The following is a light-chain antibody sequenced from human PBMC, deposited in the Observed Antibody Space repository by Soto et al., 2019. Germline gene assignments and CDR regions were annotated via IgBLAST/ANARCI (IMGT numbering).Light chain of an antibody. CDR3: AAWDDSLSGVL. Sequence: QSVLTQPPSASGTPGQRVTISCSGSNSNIGSNPVNWYHQLPGTAPKLLIYSTNQRPSGVPDRFSGSKSVTSASLAISGLQSEDEADYYYAAWDDSLSGVLFGGGTKLTVL. CDR2: STN. V-gene: IGLV1-44*01. CDR1: NSNIGSNP. J-gene: IGLJ2*01.